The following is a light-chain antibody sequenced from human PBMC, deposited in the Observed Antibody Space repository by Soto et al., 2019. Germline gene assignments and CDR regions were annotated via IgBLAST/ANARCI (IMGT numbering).Light chain of an antibody. CDR3: QQYSNSPPT. CDR2: AAF. Sequence: ALTQSPVTLSFSSAERATLSFMARQQVSGSFLDWYQQKPGQAPRLLIYAAFSMASGIPARFNASGSGTDFTLTISSLQPEDFAVYYCQQYSNSPPTFGQGTRLEIK. CDR1: QQVSGSF. J-gene: IGKJ5*01. V-gene: IGKV3-20*01.